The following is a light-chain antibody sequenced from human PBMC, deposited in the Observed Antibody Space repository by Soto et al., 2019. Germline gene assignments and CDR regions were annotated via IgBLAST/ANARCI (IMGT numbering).Light chain of an antibody. CDR1: QNVDSNY. Sequence: EIVLTQSPGTLSLPPGERATLSCRASQNVDSNYLAWYQQKPGQAPRIIIFGASGRATGIPDRFSGSGSGTDFTLTISRLEPEDFAVYYCQQYGSSPLTFGGGTKVDIK. CDR2: GAS. V-gene: IGKV3-20*01. CDR3: QQYGSSPLT. J-gene: IGKJ4*01.